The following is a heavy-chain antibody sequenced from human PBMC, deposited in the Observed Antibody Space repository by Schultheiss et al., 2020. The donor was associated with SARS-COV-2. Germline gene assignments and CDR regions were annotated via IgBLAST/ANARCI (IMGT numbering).Heavy chain of an antibody. CDR3: ARDRGHYYDNTVGTFAI. CDR1: GFTFSSYW. D-gene: IGHD3-22*01. J-gene: IGHJ3*02. Sequence: GESLKISCAASGFTFSSYWMHWVRQAPGKGLVWVSSISASSTYIYYTDSVKGRFTISRDNAENSLYLQMNSLRADDTAVYYCARDRGHYYDNTVGTFAIWGRGTMVTVSS. V-gene: IGHV3-21*01. CDR2: ISASSTYI.